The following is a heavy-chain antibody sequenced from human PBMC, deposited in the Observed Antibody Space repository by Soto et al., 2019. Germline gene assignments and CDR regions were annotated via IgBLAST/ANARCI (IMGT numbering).Heavy chain of an antibody. V-gene: IGHV3-23*01. CDR1: GFNFDDYA. J-gene: IGHJ4*02. Sequence: PGGSLRLSCAASGFNFDDYAMHWVRQIPGKGLEWVSGISGSGGSTYFADSVKGRFTISRDNSKNTLYLQMNSLRAEDTVVYYCANSHGGDCYLCNDYWGQGTLVTVSS. D-gene: IGHD2-21*02. CDR3: ANSHGGDCYLCNDY. CDR2: ISGSGGST.